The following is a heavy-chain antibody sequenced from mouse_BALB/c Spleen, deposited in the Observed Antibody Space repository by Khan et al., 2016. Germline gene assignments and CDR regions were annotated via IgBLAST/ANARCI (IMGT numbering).Heavy chain of an antibody. Sequence: QVQLQQSGPELVKPGASVKMSCKASGYTITDYVITWVKQRTGQGLEWIGEIFPGSGSTYYHEKFKGKATLTADKSSNTVYMQVSSLTSEDSAVYFCARGLYDGYFWGQGTTPTVSS. CDR1: GYTITDYV. CDR3: ARGLYDGYF. D-gene: IGHD2-3*01. J-gene: IGHJ2*01. CDR2: IFPGSGST. V-gene: IGHV1-77*01.